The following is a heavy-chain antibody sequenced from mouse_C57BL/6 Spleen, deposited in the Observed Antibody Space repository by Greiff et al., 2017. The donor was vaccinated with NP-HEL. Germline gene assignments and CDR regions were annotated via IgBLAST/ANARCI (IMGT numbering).Heavy chain of an antibody. D-gene: IGHD2-5*01. CDR1: GYTFTSYW. V-gene: IGHV1-64*01. CDR2: IHPNSGST. CDR3: ARKRHSNYPPYYAMDY. J-gene: IGHJ4*01. Sequence: QVQLQQPGADLVKPGASVKLSCKASGYTFTSYWMHWVKQRPGQGLEWIGMIHPNSGSTNYNEKFKSKATLTVDKSSSTAYMQLSSLTSEDSAVYYCARKRHSNYPPYYAMDYWGQGTSVTVSS.